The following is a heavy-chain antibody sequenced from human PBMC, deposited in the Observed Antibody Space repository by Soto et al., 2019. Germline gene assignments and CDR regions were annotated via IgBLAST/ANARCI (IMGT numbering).Heavy chain of an antibody. J-gene: IGHJ4*02. CDR1: GFIFSSFG. V-gene: IGHV3-33*03. Sequence: QVQLVESGGGVVQPGGSLRLSCAPSGFIFSSFGMHWVRQAPGKGLEWVAVIRYDGSNKYYGDSVKGRFTISRDNSKNTLYVQMNSLRVEDTAVYYCARVKQGRGGYDSPFDYWGQGTLVTVSS. D-gene: IGHD5-12*01. CDR2: IRYDGSNK. CDR3: ARVKQGRGGYDSPFDY.